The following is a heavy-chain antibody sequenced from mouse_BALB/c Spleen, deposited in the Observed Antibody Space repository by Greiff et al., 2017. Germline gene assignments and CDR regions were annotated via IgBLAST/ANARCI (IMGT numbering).Heavy chain of an antibody. Sequence: QVHVKQPGAELVKPGASVKLSCKASGYTFTSYWMHWVKQRPGQGLEWIGEINPSNGRTNYNEKFKSKATLTVDKSSSTAYMQLSSLTSEDSAVYYCARGATGDYWGQGTTLTVSS. CDR1: GYTFTSYW. V-gene: IGHV1S81*02. CDR3: ARGATGDY. D-gene: IGHD3-1*01. J-gene: IGHJ2*01. CDR2: INPSNGRT.